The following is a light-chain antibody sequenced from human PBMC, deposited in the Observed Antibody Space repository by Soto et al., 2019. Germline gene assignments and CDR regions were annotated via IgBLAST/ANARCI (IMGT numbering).Light chain of an antibody. Sequence: EIVMTQSSATLSLSPGEGATLSCRASQSVSGNLAWYQQKPGQAPRLLISGASTRATGIPARFSGSGSGTEFTLTISSLQSEDFAVYYCQQYNNWQLTFGPGTKVDIK. CDR2: GAS. J-gene: IGKJ3*01. CDR1: QSVSGN. CDR3: QQYNNWQLT. V-gene: IGKV3-15*01.